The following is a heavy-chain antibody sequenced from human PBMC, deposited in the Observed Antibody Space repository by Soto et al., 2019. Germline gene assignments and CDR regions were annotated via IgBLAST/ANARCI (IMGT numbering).Heavy chain of an antibody. CDR1: GYSFTDYH. J-gene: IGHJ6*02. CDR3: ASYPPYGMDV. V-gene: IGHV1-2*04. CDR2: INPKSGGT. Sequence: ASVKVSCKASGYSFTDYHIHWVRQAPGQGLEWLGRINPKSGGTSTAQKFQGWVTMTTDTSISTASMELTRLTSDDTAIYYCASYPPYGMDVWGQGTTVTVSS. D-gene: IGHD3-16*02.